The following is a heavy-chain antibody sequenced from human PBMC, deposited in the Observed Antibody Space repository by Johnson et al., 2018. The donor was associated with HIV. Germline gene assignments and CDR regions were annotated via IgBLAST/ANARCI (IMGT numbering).Heavy chain of an antibody. CDR1: GFTFSDYD. CDR2: IYSGGST. V-gene: IGHV3-66*01. Sequence: VESGGGLVKPGGSLRLSCAASGFTFSDYDMSWVRQAPGMGLEWVSVIYSGGSTYYADSVNGRFTISRDNSKNTLYLQGNSLRAEDTALYYCARALYFYDSTSPLESEAFDIWGQGTMVTVSS. D-gene: IGHD3-22*01. CDR3: ARALYFYDSTSPLESEAFDI. J-gene: IGHJ3*02.